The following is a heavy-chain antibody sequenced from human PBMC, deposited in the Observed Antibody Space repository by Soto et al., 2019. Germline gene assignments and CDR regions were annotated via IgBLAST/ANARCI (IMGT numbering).Heavy chain of an antibody. CDR3: ARHKYGYNYGYSFDY. J-gene: IGHJ4*02. Sequence: ASVKVSCKASGYTFTGYAMHWVRQAPGQRLEWMGWINAGNGNTKYSQKFQGRVTITRDTSASTAYMELSSLRSEDTAVYYCARHKYGYNYGYSFDYWGQGTLVTVSS. CDR2: INAGNGNT. CDR1: GYTFTGYA. V-gene: IGHV1-3*01. D-gene: IGHD5-18*01.